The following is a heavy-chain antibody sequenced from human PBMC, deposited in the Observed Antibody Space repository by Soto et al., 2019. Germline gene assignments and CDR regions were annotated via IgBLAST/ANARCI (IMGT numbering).Heavy chain of an antibody. CDR2: IYYSGST. CDR1: GGSISSYY. D-gene: IGHD2-2*01. CDR3: PRERTGDIVVVPAANGPRNYYYYYMDV. V-gene: IGHV4-59*01. J-gene: IGHJ6*03. Sequence: SETLSLTCTVSGGSISSYYWSWIRQPPGKGLEWIGYIYYSGSTNYNPSLKSRVTISVDTSKNQFSLKLGSVTAADTAVYYCPRERTGDIVVVPAANGPRNYYYYYMDVWGKGTTVTVSS.